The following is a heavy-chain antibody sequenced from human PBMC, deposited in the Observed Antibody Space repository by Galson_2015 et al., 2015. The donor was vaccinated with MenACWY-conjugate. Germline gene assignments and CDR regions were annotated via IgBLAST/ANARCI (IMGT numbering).Heavy chain of an antibody. CDR3: ANPGYYKYGMDV. J-gene: IGHJ6*02. CDR1: GFTFSSYA. V-gene: IGHV3-30*04. CDR2: ISYDGSNK. D-gene: IGHD3-9*01. Sequence: SLRLSCAASGFTFSSYAMHWVRQAPGKGLEWVAVISYDGSNKYYADSVKGRFTISRDNSKNTLYLQMNSLRAEDTAVYYCANPGYYKYGMDVWGQGTTVTVSS.